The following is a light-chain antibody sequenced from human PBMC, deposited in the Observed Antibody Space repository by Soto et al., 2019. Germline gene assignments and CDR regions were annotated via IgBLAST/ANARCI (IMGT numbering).Light chain of an antibody. V-gene: IGLV2-23*02. CDR2: EVS. CDR1: SSDVGSYNL. CDR3: CSYAGSSTFVV. Sequence: QSALTQPASVSGSPGQSITISCTGTSSDVGSYNLVSWYQQHPGKAPKLVIFEVSKRPSGVSNRFSGSKSGNTASLTISGPQAEDEADYYCCSYAGSSTFVVFGGGTKLTVL. J-gene: IGLJ2*01.